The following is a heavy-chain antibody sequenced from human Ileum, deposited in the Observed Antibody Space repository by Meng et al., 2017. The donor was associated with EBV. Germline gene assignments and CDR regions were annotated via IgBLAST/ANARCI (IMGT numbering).Heavy chain of an antibody. CDR1: CVFIVTAIYF. CDR3: GLYPKSGFQVLSVDS. D-gene: IGHD4/OR15-4a*01. CDR2: FFDSESA. Sequence: VPLPWSRPVLFNPSQTLSLTCSVFCVFIVTAIYFCTCYRRSPGKAREWLVDFFDSESAYYNPSLNSPISMSVDTSKNQFSLNLTSVTAAYTAVYFCGLYPKSGFQVLSVDSWGQGTLVTVSS. J-gene: IGHJ4*02. V-gene: IGHV4-30-4*01.